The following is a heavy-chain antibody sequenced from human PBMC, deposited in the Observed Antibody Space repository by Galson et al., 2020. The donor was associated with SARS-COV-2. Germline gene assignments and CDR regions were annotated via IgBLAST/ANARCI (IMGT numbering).Heavy chain of an antibody. CDR2: IYYSGST. D-gene: IGHD6-6*01. Sequence: SETLSLTCTVSGGSISSYYWSWIRQPPGKGLEWIGYIYYSGSTNYNPSLKSRVTISVDTSKNQFSLKLSSVTAADTAVYYCARSRRGMVKIAARPEFWFDPWGQGTLVTVSS. CDR1: GGSISSYY. V-gene: IGHV4-59*01. CDR3: ARSRRGMVKIAARPEFWFDP. J-gene: IGHJ5*02.